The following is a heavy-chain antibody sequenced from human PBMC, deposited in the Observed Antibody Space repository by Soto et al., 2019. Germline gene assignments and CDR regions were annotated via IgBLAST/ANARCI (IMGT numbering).Heavy chain of an antibody. V-gene: IGHV1-46*01. CDR3: ASGYQGSLSFEY. CDR1: GYTFTSYY. Sequence: ASVKVSCKASGYTFTSYYMHWVRQAPGHGLEWMGIINPNSGSTTYAQKFVGRVTITSHTSTSTVYMELSSLKSDDTAVYYCASGYQGSLSFEYWGQGTMVTVYS. J-gene: IGHJ4*02. CDR2: INPNSGST. D-gene: IGHD2-2*01.